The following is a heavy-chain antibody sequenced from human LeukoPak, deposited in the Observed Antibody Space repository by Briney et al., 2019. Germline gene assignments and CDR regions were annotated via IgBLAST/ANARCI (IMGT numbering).Heavy chain of an antibody. V-gene: IGHV1-69*04. D-gene: IGHD3-22*01. CDR1: GGSVGSYT. CDR2: IIPIFGIA. CDR3: ARETYYDSSGSQASRYFDY. J-gene: IGHJ4*02. Sequence: SVQLSCQASGGSVGSYTIRGVRQAPGQGLEWMGRIIPIFGIANYAQKFQGRVTITADKSTSTAYMELSSLRSEDTAVYYCARETYYDSSGSQASRYFDYWGQGTLVTVSS.